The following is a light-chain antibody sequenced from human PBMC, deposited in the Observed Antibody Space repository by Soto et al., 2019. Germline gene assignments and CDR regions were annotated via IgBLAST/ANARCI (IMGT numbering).Light chain of an antibody. J-gene: IGLJ3*02. CDR3: CSYAARGTSGV. Sequence: QSALTQPRSVSGSPGQSVTISCTGTSSDVGGYNYVSWYQQHPGKAPKVMIYDVSERPSGVPDRFSGSKSGNTASLTISGLQADDEADYYCCSYAARGTSGVFGGGTQLTVL. CDR1: SSDVGGYNY. V-gene: IGLV2-11*01. CDR2: DVS.